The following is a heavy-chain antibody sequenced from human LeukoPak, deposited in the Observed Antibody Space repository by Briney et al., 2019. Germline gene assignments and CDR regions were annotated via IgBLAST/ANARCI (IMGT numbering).Heavy chain of an antibody. V-gene: IGHV1-69*05. CDR1: GGTFSSYA. CDR2: IIPIFGTA. J-gene: IGHJ4*02. Sequence: SVKVSCKASGGTFSSYAISWVRQAPGQALEWMGRIIPIFGTANYAQKFQGRVTITTDESTSTAYMELSSLRSEDTAVYYCASPNEYDYVWGSYRFDYWGQGTLVTVSS. CDR3: ASPNEYDYVWGSYRFDY. D-gene: IGHD3-16*02.